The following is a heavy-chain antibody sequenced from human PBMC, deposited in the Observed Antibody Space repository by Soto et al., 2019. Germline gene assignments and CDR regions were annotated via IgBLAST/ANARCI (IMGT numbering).Heavy chain of an antibody. CDR2: IIPIFGTA. CDR3: ARRYCSSTSCYGGGYYYYGMDV. Sequence: QVQLVQSGAEVKKPGSSVKVSCKASGGTFSSYAISWVRQAPGQGLEWMGGIIPIFGTANYAQKFQGRVTITADKSTSTAYMELSSLRTEDTGVYYCARRYCSSTSCYGGGYYYYGMDVWGQGTTVTVSS. V-gene: IGHV1-69*06. D-gene: IGHD2-2*01. J-gene: IGHJ6*02. CDR1: GGTFSSYA.